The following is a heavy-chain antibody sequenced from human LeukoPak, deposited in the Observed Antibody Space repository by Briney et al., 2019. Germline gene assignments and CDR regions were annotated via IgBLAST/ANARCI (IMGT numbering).Heavy chain of an antibody. V-gene: IGHV3-30*02. D-gene: IGHD3-10*01. J-gene: IGHJ4*01. Sequence: GGSLRLSCAASGFTFSTFGMNWVRQAPDKRLEWVAFIQYDDSIEYYADSVKGRFTISRDNSKNTLYLQMNSLRGDDTAVYYCAKDQGVVGSYDYWGHGTLVTVSS. CDR2: IQYDDSIE. CDR1: GFTFSTFG. CDR3: AKDQGVVGSYDY.